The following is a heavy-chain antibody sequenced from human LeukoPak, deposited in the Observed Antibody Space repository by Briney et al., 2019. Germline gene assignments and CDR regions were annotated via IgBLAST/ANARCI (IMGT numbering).Heavy chain of an antibody. J-gene: IGHJ4*02. CDR1: GFTFSSYA. Sequence: PGGSLRLSCAAPGFTFSSYAMTWVRQAPGKGLEWVSAISGSGGSTYYADSVKGRFTISRDNAKNSLYLQMNSLRAEDTAVYYCARERSFGSGIPDYWGQGTLVTVSS. CDR2: ISGSGGST. V-gene: IGHV3-23*01. CDR3: ARERSFGSGIPDY. D-gene: IGHD3-10*01.